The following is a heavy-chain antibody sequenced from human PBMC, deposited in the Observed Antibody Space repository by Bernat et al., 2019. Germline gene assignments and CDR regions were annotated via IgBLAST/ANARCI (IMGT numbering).Heavy chain of an antibody. Sequence: QVQLVESGGGVVQPGRSLRLSCAVSGFTFSSYGMHWVRQAPGKGLEWVAVISYDGSNKYYADSVKGRFTISRDNSKNTLYLQMNSLRAEDTAVYYCAKVPRNYIDYWGQGTLVTVSS. CDR1: GFTFSSYG. J-gene: IGHJ4*02. CDR3: AKVPRNYIDY. V-gene: IGHV3-30*18. CDR2: ISYDGSNK.